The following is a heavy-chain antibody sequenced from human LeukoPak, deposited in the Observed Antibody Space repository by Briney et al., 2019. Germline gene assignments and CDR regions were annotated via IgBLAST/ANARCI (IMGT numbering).Heavy chain of an antibody. V-gene: IGHV1-2*02. D-gene: IGHD3-16*01. CDR2: INPNSGDT. J-gene: IGHJ4*02. CDR1: GYTFTVYY. Sequence: ASVKVSCKASGYTFTVYYLHWVRQAPGQGLEWMGWINPNSGDTNYSQKFHGRVTMTRDTSISTAYMELSRLRSDDTAVYYCATQRGSYLWGTDFDYWGQGTLVTVSS. CDR3: ATQRGSYLWGTDFDY.